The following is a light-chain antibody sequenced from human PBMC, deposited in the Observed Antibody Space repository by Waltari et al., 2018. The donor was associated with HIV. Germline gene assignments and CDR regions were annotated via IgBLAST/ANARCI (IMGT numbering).Light chain of an antibody. J-gene: IGLJ2*01. CDR3: TSYTPNDPLV. CDR2: VVT. Sequence: QSALTQPASVSGSPGQSITISCSGTSSDFGFFTYFSWYQQGPGKVPKVIIYVVTSRPSGGSDRVSGPRSGNTASLTISGLQPEDEADYYCTSYTPNDPLVFGGGTKVTVL. V-gene: IGLV2-14*01. CDR1: SSDFGFFTY.